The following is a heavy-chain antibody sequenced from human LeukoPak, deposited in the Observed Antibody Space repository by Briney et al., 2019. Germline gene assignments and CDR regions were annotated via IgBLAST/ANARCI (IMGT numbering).Heavy chain of an antibody. V-gene: IGHV1-2*02. D-gene: IGHD6-13*01. J-gene: IGHJ4*02. CDR1: GYTFTGYY. CDR3: ARAKYSSSWYPHY. Sequence: ASVKVSCTASGYTFTGYYMHWVRQAPGQGLEWMGWINPNSGGTNYAQKFQGRVTMTRDTPISTAYMELSRLRSDDTAVYYCARAKYSSSWYPHYWGQGTLVTVSS. CDR2: INPNSGGT.